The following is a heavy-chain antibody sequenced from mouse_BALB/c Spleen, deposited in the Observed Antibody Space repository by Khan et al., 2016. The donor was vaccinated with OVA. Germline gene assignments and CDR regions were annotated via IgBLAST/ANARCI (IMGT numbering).Heavy chain of an antibody. CDR1: GFSLTTYG. CDR3: ARNSYRYDFTY. CDR2: IWSGGST. V-gene: IGHV2-2*01. J-gene: IGHJ3*01. D-gene: IGHD2-12*01. Sequence: QVQLKESGPGLVQPSQSLSITCTVAGFSLTTYGIHWVRQSPGKGLEWLGVIWSGGSTDYNAPFISRLSISKDNSKSQVFFKMNSLQADDTAISYCARNSYRYDFTYWGQGTLVTVSA.